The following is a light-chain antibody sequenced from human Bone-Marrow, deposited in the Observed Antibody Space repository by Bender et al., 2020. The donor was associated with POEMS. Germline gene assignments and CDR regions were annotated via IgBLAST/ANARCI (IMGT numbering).Light chain of an antibody. CDR1: RSDIGGYEY. V-gene: IGLV2-8*01. Sequence: QSALTQPPSASGSPGQSVTISCAGTRSDIGGYEYVSWYRQDPGKAPQLIIYDVTQRPSGVRHRFSGSGSANTASLTVSGLQAADEADYYCSSYAGKSVVFGGGTRLTVL. CDR3: SSYAGKSVV. J-gene: IGLJ2*01. CDR2: DVT.